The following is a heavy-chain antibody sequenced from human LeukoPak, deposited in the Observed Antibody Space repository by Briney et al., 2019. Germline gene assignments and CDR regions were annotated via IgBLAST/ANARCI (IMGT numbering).Heavy chain of an antibody. V-gene: IGHV3-21*01. D-gene: IGHD3-3*01. Sequence: GGSLRLSCAASGFTFSSYSMNWVRQAPGKGLEWVSSISSSSSYIYYADSVKGRFTISSDNAKNSLYLQMNSLRAEDTAVYYCARDMDDFWSGYYTRWFDPWGQGTLVTVSS. CDR2: ISSSSSYI. CDR3: ARDMDDFWSGYYTRWFDP. CDR1: GFTFSSYS. J-gene: IGHJ5*02.